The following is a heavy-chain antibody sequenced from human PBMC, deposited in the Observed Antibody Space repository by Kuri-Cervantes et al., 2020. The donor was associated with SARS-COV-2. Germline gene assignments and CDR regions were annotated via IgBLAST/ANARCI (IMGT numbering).Heavy chain of an antibody. CDR2: IYHSGST. J-gene: IGHJ6*02. D-gene: IGHD3-3*01. CDR1: GYSISSGYY. Sequence: ESLKISCGVSGYSISSGYYWGWIRQPPGKGLEWIGSIYHSGSTYYNPSLKSRVTISVDTSKNQFSLKLSSVTAADTAVYYCARGGYYDFWSGPVNYYYYYGMDVWGQGTTVTVSS. V-gene: IGHV4-38-2*01. CDR3: ARGGYYDFWSGPVNYYYYYGMDV.